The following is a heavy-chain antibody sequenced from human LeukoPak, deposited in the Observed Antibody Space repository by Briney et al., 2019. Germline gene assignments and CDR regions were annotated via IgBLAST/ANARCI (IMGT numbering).Heavy chain of an antibody. Sequence: SQTLSLTCTVSGGSISSGDYYWSWIRQHPGKGLEWIGYIYYSGSTYYNPSLKSRVSISVDTSKNQFSLKLSSVTAADTAVYYCAREGGFYRPLDYSGQGTLVTVSS. CDR1: GGSISSGDYY. D-gene: IGHD3-3*01. J-gene: IGHJ4*02. V-gene: IGHV4-31*03. CDR2: IYYSGST. CDR3: AREGGFYRPLDY.